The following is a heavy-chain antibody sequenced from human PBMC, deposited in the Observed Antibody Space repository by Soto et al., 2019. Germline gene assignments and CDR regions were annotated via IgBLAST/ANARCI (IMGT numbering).Heavy chain of an antibody. CDR1: GYTFTNYG. V-gene: IGHV1-18*01. CDR2: ISAYNGDT. Sequence: GASVKVSCKASGYTFTNYGITWVRQAPGQGLEWMGWISAYNGDTHYTQKFQGRVTMTRDTSTSTVYMELSSLRSEDTAVYYCARGGDLQDNFDGGFFDYWGQGTLVTVSS. J-gene: IGHJ4*02. D-gene: IGHD1-20*01. CDR3: ARGGDLQDNFDGGFFDY.